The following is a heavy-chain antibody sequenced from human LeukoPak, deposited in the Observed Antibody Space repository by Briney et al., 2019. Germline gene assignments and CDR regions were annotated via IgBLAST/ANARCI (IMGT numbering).Heavy chain of an antibody. V-gene: IGHV3-30*18. Sequence: GGSLRLSCAASGFTFKTYGMRWVRQAPGKGLEWVAVTSYDGSNRYYGDSVKGRFTISRDNSKNTVYLQMNSLRPEDSAVYYCAKDIRYYYGSGSYFYGMDVWGQGTTVTVSS. CDR2: TSYDGSNR. CDR3: AKDIRYYYGSGSYFYGMDV. D-gene: IGHD3-10*01. CDR1: GFTFKTYG. J-gene: IGHJ6*02.